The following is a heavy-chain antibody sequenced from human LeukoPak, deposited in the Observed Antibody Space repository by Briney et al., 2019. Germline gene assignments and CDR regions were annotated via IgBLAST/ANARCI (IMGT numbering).Heavy chain of an antibody. CDR2: IYYSGST. J-gene: IGHJ4*02. CDR3: ARGQGTVTTH. D-gene: IGHD4-17*01. CDR1: GGSISSSSYY. V-gene: IGHV4-39*07. Sequence: SETLSLTCTVSGGSISSSSYYWGWLRQPPGKGLEWIGSIYYSGSTYYNPSLKSRVTISLDTSKNQFSLKVSSVTAADTAVYYCARGQGTVTTHWGQGTLVTVSS.